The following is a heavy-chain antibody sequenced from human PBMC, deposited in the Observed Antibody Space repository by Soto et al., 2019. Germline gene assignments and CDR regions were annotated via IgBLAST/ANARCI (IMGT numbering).Heavy chain of an antibody. J-gene: IGHJ4*02. Sequence: DVQLVESGGGLVQPGGSLRLSCEASGFTFSDYSLNWVRQAPGKGLEWVSYIGRSSSSFYYADSVRGRFTISRDDAMNSLYLQMHTVRTEVTAVYYCVRDFDYAFDYWGQGTLVTVSS. D-gene: IGHD3-9*01. V-gene: IGHV3-48*01. CDR3: VRDFDYAFDY. CDR2: IGRSSSSF. CDR1: GFTFSDYS.